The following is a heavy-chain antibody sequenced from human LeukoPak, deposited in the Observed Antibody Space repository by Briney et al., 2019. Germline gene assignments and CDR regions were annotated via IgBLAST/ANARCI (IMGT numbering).Heavy chain of an antibody. CDR1: GFTFSTYW. CDR3: ARISSDSISYYDH. CDR2: INQDGSEK. V-gene: IGHV3-7*02. Sequence: GGSLRLSCTASGFTFSTYWMTWVRQAPGKGLEWVANINQDGSEKNYVDSVKGRFTISRDNAKNSLYLQMNSLRAEDTAVYYCARISSDSISYYDHWGQGTLVTVSS. D-gene: IGHD3-22*01. J-gene: IGHJ4*02.